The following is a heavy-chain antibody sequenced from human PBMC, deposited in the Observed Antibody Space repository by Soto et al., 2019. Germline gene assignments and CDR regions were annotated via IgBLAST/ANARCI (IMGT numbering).Heavy chain of an antibody. CDR2: ISGSGIST. J-gene: IGHJ6*02. Sequence: GGSLRLSCAASGFTFSTYPMSWVRQAPGKGLEWVSGISGSGISTYYTDSVKGRFTISRDNSKNTVFLQMNSLRDEDTAVYYCVKPPVITASYYYYDMDVWGQGATVTVSS. CDR3: VKPPVITASYYYYDMDV. CDR1: GFTFSTYP. D-gene: IGHD4-4*01. V-gene: IGHV3-23*01.